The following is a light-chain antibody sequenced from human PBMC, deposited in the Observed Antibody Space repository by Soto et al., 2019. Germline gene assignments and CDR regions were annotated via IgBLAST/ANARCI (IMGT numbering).Light chain of an antibody. J-gene: IGLJ1*01. V-gene: IGLV2-14*01. Sequence: QSALTQPASVSGSPGQSITVSCTGTSSDVGDHNYVSWFQQHPGQAPKLLIYEVTTRPSGVSTRFSGSKSGNTASLTISGLQAEDEADYHCSSYSSSGTLFVFGTGTKVTVL. CDR1: SSDVGDHNY. CDR3: SSYSSSGTLFV. CDR2: EVT.